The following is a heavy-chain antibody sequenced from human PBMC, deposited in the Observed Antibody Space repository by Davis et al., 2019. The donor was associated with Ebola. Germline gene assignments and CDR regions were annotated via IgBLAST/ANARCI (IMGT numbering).Heavy chain of an antibody. CDR2: IPYDGTNK. J-gene: IGHJ6*02. V-gene: IGHV3-30*04. CDR3: ARGEKWEPVYYYYAMDV. D-gene: IGHD1-26*01. CDR1: GFTFSSYA. Sequence: GESLKISCAASGFTFSSYAMHWVRQAPGKGLECVAVIPYDGTNKYYADSVKGRFTISRDNSKNTLYLQVNSLRAEDTAVYYCARGEKWEPVYYYYAMDVWGQGTTVTVSS.